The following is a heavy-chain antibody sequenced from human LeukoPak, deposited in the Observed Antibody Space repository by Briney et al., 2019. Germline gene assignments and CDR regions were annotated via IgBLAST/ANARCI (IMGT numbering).Heavy chain of an antibody. CDR1: GFTVSSSY. J-gene: IGHJ3*02. Sequence: GRSLRLSCAASGFTVSSSYMSWVRQAPGKGLEWVSFLYIDGSTYHTDSVKGRFTISRDNPKNTLYLQMNSLGAEDTAVYYCARGRNSYGPDDAFDIWGQGTVVTVSS. CDR3: ARGRNSYGPDDAFDI. V-gene: IGHV3-53*01. D-gene: IGHD5-18*01. CDR2: LYIDGST.